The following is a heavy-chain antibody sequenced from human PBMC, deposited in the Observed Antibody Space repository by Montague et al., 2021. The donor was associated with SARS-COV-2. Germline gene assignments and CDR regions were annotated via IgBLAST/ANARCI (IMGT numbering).Heavy chain of an antibody. D-gene: IGHD1-7*01. CDR1: GGSVGSSHYY. Sequence: SETLSLTCTVSGGSVGSSHYYWSWIRQPPGKGLECIGTIYYSGGTYYNPSPRSRVTIDVDASTHQFSLKLHSVTAADTAVYFCARGLYNWNYEHWFDTWGQGTLVTVSS. V-gene: IGHV4-39*01. J-gene: IGHJ5*02. CDR3: ARGLYNWNYEHWFDT. CDR2: IYYSGGT.